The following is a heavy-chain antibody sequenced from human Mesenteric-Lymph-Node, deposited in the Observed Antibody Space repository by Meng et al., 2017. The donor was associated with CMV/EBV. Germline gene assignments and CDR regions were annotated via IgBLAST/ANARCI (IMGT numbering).Heavy chain of an antibody. V-gene: IGHV3-23*01. CDR3: AKASYTSSWNGEFDP. D-gene: IGHD6-13*01. CDR1: GLTFSNYA. J-gene: IGHJ5*02. Sequence: GESLKISCAASGLTFSNYAMSWVRQAPGKGLEWVSVISGSGGATYYADSVKGRFTISRDNAKNTLYLHMSSLGAEDTAVYYCAKASYTSSWNGEFDPWGQGTLVTVSS. CDR2: ISGSGGAT.